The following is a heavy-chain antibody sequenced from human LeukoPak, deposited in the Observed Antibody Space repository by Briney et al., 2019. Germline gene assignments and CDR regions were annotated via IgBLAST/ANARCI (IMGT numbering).Heavy chain of an antibody. Sequence: GSVQVSCHASGFALPIYCLKLVRQAPGPGLGWRGWISTSTGQADYSKRFQGRVTLTTDTTPSKAYMVLRTLRSDDTAVYDCARGVLRYFDWLLRFDYWGQGTLVTVSS. J-gene: IGHJ4*02. CDR1: GFALPIYC. CDR3: ARGVLRYFDWLLRFDY. CDR2: ISTSTGQA. V-gene: IGHV1-18*01. D-gene: IGHD3-9*01.